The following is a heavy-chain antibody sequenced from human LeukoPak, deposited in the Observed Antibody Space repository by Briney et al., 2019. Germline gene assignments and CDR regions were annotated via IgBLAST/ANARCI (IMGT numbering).Heavy chain of an antibody. CDR3: ARDGHYDILTGYFQD. CDR2: VTNSGTTI. Sequence: GGSLRLSCAASGFTFTDYYMSWIRQAPGKGLEWVSYVTNSGTTIYYADSVKGRFTISRDNAKNSLYLQMNSLRAEDTAVYYCARDGHYDILTGYFQDWGQGTLVTVSS. D-gene: IGHD3-9*01. J-gene: IGHJ1*01. CDR1: GFTFTDYY. V-gene: IGHV3-11*01.